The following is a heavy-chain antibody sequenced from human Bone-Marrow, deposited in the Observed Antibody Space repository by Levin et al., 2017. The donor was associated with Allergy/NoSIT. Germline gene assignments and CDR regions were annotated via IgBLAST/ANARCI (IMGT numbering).Heavy chain of an antibody. J-gene: IGHJ4*02. V-gene: IGHV4-38-2*01. Sequence: SETLSLTCAVSGYSISSEYYWGWIRQSPGKGLEWIGSVHHSGNSYYNASLTSRVTISLDTSKNQFSLKLSSVTAADTAVYYCGRGYCSGGRGYGFDYWGQGTLVTVSS. D-gene: IGHD2-15*01. CDR1: GYSISSEYY. CDR3: GRGYCSGGRGYGFDY. CDR2: VHHSGNS.